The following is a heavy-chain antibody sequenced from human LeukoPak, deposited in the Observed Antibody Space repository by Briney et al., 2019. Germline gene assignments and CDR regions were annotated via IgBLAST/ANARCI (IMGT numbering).Heavy chain of an antibody. V-gene: IGHV3-7*05. CDR3: ARGHWKMDC. J-gene: IGHJ4*02. CDR1: GFAFRAYW. Sequence: GGSLRLSCAASGFAFRAYWMTWVRQTPGRGLEWVAHINPEGSEKDYVDTVKGRFVISRDNAKNSLSLEMNSLRAEDTAVYYCARGHWKMDCWGQGTLVTVSS. D-gene: IGHD1-1*01. CDR2: INPEGSEK.